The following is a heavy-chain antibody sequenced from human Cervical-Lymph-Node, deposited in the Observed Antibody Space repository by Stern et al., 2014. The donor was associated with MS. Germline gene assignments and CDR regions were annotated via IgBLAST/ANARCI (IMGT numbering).Heavy chain of an antibody. D-gene: IGHD1-26*01. V-gene: IGHV1-69*01. CDR1: GGTLISYP. J-gene: IGHJ5*02. Sequence: VQLVESGAEVKKPGSSVKVSCQASGGTLISYPISWVRQAPGQGLEWLGGIMPILGTSSYAQKFQGRVTITADESTTTIYMELRSLKSEDTAVYYCARHLGSHESGWFDPWGQGTLVTVSS. CDR2: IMPILGTS. CDR3: ARHLGSHESGWFDP.